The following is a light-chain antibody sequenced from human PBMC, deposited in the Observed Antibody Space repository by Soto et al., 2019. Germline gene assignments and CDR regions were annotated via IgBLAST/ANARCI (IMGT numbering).Light chain of an antibody. CDR2: DVR. CDR3: SSFTSRHTYV. V-gene: IGLV2-14*01. J-gene: IGLJ1*01. Sequence: SVLAQPASVSGSPGQSITISCSGTSSDVGAYNYVSWYQKNPGKAPKLLIYDVRYRPSGVSDRFSCSKSGNTAYLVISGLQAQDEADYYCSSFTSRHTYVFGSGTKVTVL. CDR1: SSDVGAYNY.